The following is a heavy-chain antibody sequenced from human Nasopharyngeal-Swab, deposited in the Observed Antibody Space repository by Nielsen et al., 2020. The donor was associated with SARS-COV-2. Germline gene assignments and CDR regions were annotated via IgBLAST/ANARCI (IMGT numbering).Heavy chain of an antibody. CDR2: ISYDGSNK. CDR1: GLTFSSYG. Sequence: GGSLRLSCAASGLTFSSYGMHWVRQAPGRGLEWVAVISYDGSNKYYADSVKGRFTISRDNSKNTLYLQMNSLRADDTAVYYCAKDPSIVVVTAEYFQHWGQGTLGTVSS. V-gene: IGHV3-30*18. CDR3: AKDPSIVVVTAEYFQH. J-gene: IGHJ1*01. D-gene: IGHD2-21*02.